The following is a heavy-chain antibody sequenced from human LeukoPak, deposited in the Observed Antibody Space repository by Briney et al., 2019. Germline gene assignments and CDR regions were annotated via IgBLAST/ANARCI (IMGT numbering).Heavy chain of an antibody. CDR1: GFTFSSYA. V-gene: IGHV3-64*01. CDR3: ARDSVVGYCSSTSCPDSAFDI. D-gene: IGHD2-2*01. J-gene: IGHJ3*02. CDR2: ISSNGGST. Sequence: RPGGSLRLSRAASGFTFSSYAMHWVRQAPGKGLEYVSAISSNGGSTYYANSVKGRFTISRDNSKNTLYLQMGSLRAEDMAVYYCARDSVVGYCSSTSCPDSAFDIWGQGTMVTVSS.